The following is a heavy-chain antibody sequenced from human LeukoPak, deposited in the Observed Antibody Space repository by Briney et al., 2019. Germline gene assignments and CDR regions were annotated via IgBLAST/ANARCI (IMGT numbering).Heavy chain of an antibody. CDR3: ARGYDY. J-gene: IGHJ4*02. D-gene: IGHD3-22*01. CDR1: GGSISGSTYY. CDR2: INYSGNT. V-gene: IGHV4-39*01. Sequence: SSETLPLTCTVSGGSISGSTYYWGWIRQPPGKGLDWIGIINYSGNTYYNPSLRSRVTISVDTSKNQFSLNLNSMTASDTAVYCCARGYDYWGQGTLVTVSS.